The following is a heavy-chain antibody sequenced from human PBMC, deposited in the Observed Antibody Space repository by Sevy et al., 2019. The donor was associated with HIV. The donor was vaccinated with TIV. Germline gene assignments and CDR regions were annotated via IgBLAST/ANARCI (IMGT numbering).Heavy chain of an antibody. CDR1: GYTFAAYY. D-gene: IGHD3-3*01. CDR2: IYPNGGDT. Sequence: ASVKASCKTSGYTFAAYYIHWVRQAPGQGPEWLGWIYPNGGDTTYAQKFQGRVTVTIRTSINTVYMELNRLRSDDSAVYYCARGKREEWLLYLDNWGQGTLVTVSS. J-gene: IGHJ4*02. CDR3: ARGKREEWLLYLDN. V-gene: IGHV1-2*02.